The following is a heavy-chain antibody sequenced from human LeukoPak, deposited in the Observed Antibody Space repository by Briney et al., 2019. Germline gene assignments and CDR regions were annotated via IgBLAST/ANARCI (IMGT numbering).Heavy chain of an antibody. CDR3: ASDPGRGYYYDY. CDR1: GYTFTGYY. D-gene: IGHD3-22*01. Sequence: GASVKVSCKASGYTFTGYYMHWVRQAPGQGLEWMGRINPNSGGTNYAQKLQGRVTMTRDTSTSTAYMEVSRLRSDDTDVYCCASDPGRGYYYDYWGQGTLVTVSS. J-gene: IGHJ4*02. CDR2: INPNSGGT. V-gene: IGHV1-2*05.